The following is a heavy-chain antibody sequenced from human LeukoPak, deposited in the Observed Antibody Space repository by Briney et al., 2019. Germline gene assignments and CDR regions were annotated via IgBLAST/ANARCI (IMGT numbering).Heavy chain of an antibody. V-gene: IGHV3-7*03. CDR2: IKPDGSDK. Sequence: PGGSLRLSCAASGFTFSSYWMTWVRQAPGKGLEWVANIKPDGSDKYYVDSVKGRFTISRDNARNSLYLQMNSLRAEDMAVYYCAKVKDILTFDYWGQGTLVTVS. CDR3: AKVKDILTFDY. J-gene: IGHJ4*02. D-gene: IGHD3-9*01. CDR1: GFTFSSYW.